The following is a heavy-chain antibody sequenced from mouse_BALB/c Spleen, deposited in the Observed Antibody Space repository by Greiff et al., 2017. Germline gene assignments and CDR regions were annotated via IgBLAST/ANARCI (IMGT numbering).Heavy chain of an antibody. Sequence: QVQLQQSGAELVRPGSSVKISCKASGYAFSSYWMNWVKQRPGQGLEWIGQIYPGDGDTNYNGKFKGKATLTADKSSSTAYMQLSSLTSEDSAVYFCARPDGSSFAYWGQGTLVTVSA. CDR2: IYPGDGDT. CDR3: ARPDGSSFAY. J-gene: IGHJ3*01. CDR1: GYAFSSYW. D-gene: IGHD1-1*01. V-gene: IGHV1-80*01.